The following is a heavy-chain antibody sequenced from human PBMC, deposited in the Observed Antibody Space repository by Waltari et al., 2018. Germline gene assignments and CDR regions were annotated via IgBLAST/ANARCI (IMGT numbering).Heavy chain of an antibody. J-gene: IGHJ5*02. V-gene: IGHV4-61*02. CDR1: GGSITSGRYY. D-gene: IGHD6-25*01. Sequence: QVQLQESGPGLVKPSQTLSLTCTVSGGSITSGRYYWSWIRQPAGKGLEWIGRIYTSGSTNYSPSLKSRVTISVDTSKNQFSLKLSSVTAADTAVYYCVREGIYSSAKDARFDPWGQGTLVTVSS. CDR2: IYTSGST. CDR3: VREGIYSSAKDARFDP.